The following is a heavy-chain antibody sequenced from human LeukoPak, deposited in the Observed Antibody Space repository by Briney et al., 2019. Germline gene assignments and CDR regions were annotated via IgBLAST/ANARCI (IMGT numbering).Heavy chain of an antibody. V-gene: IGHV4-39*07. CDR2: IYYSGST. CDR1: GGSISSSSYY. D-gene: IGHD2-15*01. Sequence: SETLSLTCTVSGGSISSSSYYWGWIRQPPGKGLEWIGSIYYSGSTYYNPSLKSRVTISVDTSKNQFSLKLSSMTAADTAVYYCAREAKLLQDAFDIWGQGTMVTVSS. J-gene: IGHJ3*02. CDR3: AREAKLLQDAFDI.